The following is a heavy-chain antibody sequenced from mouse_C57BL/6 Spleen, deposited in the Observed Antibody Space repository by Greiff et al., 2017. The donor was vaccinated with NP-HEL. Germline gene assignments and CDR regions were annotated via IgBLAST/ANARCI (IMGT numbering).Heavy chain of an antibody. CDR1: GYTFTSYT. D-gene: IGHD2-3*01. CDR3: ARIYDGYYCFDY. Sequence: QVQLKQSGAELARPGASVKMSCKASGYTFTSYTMHWVKQRPGQGLEWIGYINPSSGYTKYNQKFKDKATLTADKSSSTAYMQLSSLTSEDSAVYYCARIYDGYYCFDYWGQGTTLTVSS. CDR2: INPSSGYT. J-gene: IGHJ2*01. V-gene: IGHV1-4*01.